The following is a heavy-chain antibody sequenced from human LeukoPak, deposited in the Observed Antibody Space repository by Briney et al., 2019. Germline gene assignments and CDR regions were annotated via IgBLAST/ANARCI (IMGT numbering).Heavy chain of an antibody. CDR1: GGSISSYY. Sequence: SETLSLTCTVSGGSISSYYWSWIRQPPGKGLEWIGYIYYSGSTNHNPSLKSRVTISVDTSKNQFSLKLSSVTAADTAVYYCARLARYFDWLTIGWGQGTLVTVSS. D-gene: IGHD3-9*01. J-gene: IGHJ4*02. CDR3: ARLARYFDWLTIG. V-gene: IGHV4-59*08. CDR2: IYYSGST.